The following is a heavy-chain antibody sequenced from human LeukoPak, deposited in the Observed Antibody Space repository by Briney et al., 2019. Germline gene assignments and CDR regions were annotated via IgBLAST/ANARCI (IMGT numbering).Heavy chain of an antibody. V-gene: IGHV4-59*01. D-gene: IGHD3-3*01. J-gene: IGHJ3*02. CDR1: GGSISGFF. CDR3: ARAQGYDFWSGYYRRGAFDI. Sequence: SETLSLTCTVSGGSISGFFWSWIRQPPGKGLEWIGYIYYSGSTNYNPSLKSRVTISVDTSKNQFSLKLSSVTAADTAVYYCARAQGYDFWSGYYRRGAFDIWGQGTMVTVSS. CDR2: IYYSGST.